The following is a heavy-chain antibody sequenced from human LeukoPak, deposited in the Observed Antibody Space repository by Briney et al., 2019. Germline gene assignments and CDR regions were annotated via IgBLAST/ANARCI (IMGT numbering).Heavy chain of an antibody. J-gene: IGHJ4*02. CDR1: GGTFSSYA. D-gene: IGHD4-17*01. V-gene: IGHV1-69*05. CDR2: IIPIFGTA. CDR3: ARDTTAGPYGETLN. Sequence: GASVKVSCKASGGTFSSYAMSWVRQAPGQGLEWMGEIIPIFGTANYAQKFQGRVTITTDESTSTAYMELSSLRSEDTAVYYCARDTTAGPYGETLNWGQGTLVTVSS.